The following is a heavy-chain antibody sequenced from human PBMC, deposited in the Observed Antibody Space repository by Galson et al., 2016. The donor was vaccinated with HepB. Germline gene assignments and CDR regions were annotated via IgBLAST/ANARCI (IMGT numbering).Heavy chain of an antibody. CDR1: GFTFSNYA. V-gene: IGHV3-23*01. D-gene: IGHD4-11*01. J-gene: IGHJ3*02. CDR3: ASKFYGNYEYAFDI. CDR2: ISASGGTT. Sequence: SLRLSCAASGFTFSNYAMTWVHQAPGKGLEWVSSISASGGTTYYADSVKGRFTISRDNSKNTLYLQMNSLRAEDTAVYYCASKFYGNYEYAFDIWGQGTMVTVSS.